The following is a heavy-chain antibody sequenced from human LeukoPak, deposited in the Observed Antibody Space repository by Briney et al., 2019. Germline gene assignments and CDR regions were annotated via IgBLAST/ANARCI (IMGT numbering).Heavy chain of an antibody. V-gene: IGHV4-39*02. Sequence: SETLSLTCTVSGGSISSSSYYWGWIRQPPGKGLEWIGSIYYSGSTYYNPSLKSRVTISVDTSKNQFSLKLSSVTAADTAVYCRARDTYYFDYWGQGTLVTVSS. CDR1: GGSISSSSYY. CDR3: ARDTYYFDY. J-gene: IGHJ4*02. CDR2: IYYSGST.